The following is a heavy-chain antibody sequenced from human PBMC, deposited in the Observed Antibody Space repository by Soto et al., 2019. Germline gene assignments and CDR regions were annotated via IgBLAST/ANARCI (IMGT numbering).Heavy chain of an antibody. J-gene: IGHJ4*02. Sequence: EVQLVESGGGLIQPGGSLRLSCAASGFTVSSNYMSWVRQAPGKGLEWVSYIGGGSSPIYYADSVRGRFTISRDNAKNSLYLQMNGPRDEDTAVYYCARARYSSGYDFDYWGQGTLVTVSS. D-gene: IGHD5-18*01. CDR1: GFTVSSNY. CDR2: IGGGSSPI. V-gene: IGHV3-48*02. CDR3: ARARYSSGYDFDY.